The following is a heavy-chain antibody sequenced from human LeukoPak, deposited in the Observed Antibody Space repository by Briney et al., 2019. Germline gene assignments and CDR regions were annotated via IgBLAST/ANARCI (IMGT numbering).Heavy chain of an antibody. CDR1: GFTFSNYA. CDR3: AKGSSHWRDYYYFDY. V-gene: IGHV3-23*01. Sequence: GGSLRLSCAASGFTFSNYAVSWVRQAPGKGPAWVSAISDSGGSTQYADSVKGRFTISRDNSRNTLYLQMNSLTAEDTAVYYCAKGSSHWRDYYYFDYWGQGTLVTVSS. J-gene: IGHJ4*02. D-gene: IGHD5-12*01. CDR2: ISDSGGST.